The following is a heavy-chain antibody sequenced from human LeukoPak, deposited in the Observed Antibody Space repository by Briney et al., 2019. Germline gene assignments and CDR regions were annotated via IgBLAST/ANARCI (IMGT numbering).Heavy chain of an antibody. D-gene: IGHD6-6*01. V-gene: IGHV3-53*01. CDR3: VREGYSSSFGY. CDR2: IYSGGGT. J-gene: IGHJ4*02. Sequence: GGSPRLSCAASGFNVSSNYMTWVRQAPGKGLEWVSVIYSGGGTYHADSVRGRFTISRDTSKNTLYLQMNSLRAEDTAVYYCVREGYSSSFGYWGQGTLVTVSS. CDR1: GFNVSSNY.